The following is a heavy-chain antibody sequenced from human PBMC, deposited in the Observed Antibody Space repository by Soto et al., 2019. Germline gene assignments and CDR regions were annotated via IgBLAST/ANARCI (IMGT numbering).Heavy chain of an antibody. CDR2: IYWDDSK. V-gene: IGHV2-5*02. D-gene: IGHD3-9*01. CDR1: GFSLSTSGVG. J-gene: IGHJ4*02. Sequence: QITLKESGPTLVRPTQTLTLICAFSGFSLSTSGVGVGWIRQPPGKALEWLAVIYWDDSKHYSPSLRSRLTITKDTSKNQVVLTMTNMDPMDTGTYYCAHKGPEDWPLDYWGQGTLVTVSS. CDR3: AHKGPEDWPLDY.